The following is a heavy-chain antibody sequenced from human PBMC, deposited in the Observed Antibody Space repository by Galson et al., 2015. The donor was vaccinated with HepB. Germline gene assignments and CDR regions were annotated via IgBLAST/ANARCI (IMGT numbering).Heavy chain of an antibody. V-gene: IGHV4-61*02. CDR1: RGSISSGSFY. Sequence: LTCTVSRGSISSGSFYWSWIRQPAGKGLEWIGRIYSSGSANYNPSLKSRVTMSVDTSKNQFSLQLSSVTATDTAVYYCTRDRRLRLESFDIWGQGTMVTVSS. CDR3: TRDRRLRLESFDI. CDR2: IYSSGSA. D-gene: IGHD5-12*01. J-gene: IGHJ3*02.